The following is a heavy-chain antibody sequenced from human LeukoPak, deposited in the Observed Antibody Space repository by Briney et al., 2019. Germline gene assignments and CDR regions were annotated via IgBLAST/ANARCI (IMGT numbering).Heavy chain of an antibody. J-gene: IGHJ4*02. CDR1: GFTFSRYW. V-gene: IGHV3-7*01. D-gene: IGHD1-1*01. CDR3: ARQRYSDY. CDR2: IKEDGSEN. Sequence: GSLRLSCAASGFTFSRYWMTWVRQAPGKGLEWVANIKEDGSENSYVESVKGRFTISRDNAKNSLYLQLNSLRAENTAVYFCARQRYSDYWGQGTLVTVSS.